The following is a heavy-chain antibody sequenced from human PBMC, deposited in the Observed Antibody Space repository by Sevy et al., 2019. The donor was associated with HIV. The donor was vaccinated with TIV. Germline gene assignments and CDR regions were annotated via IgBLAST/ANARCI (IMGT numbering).Heavy chain of an antibody. Sequence: GGSLRLSCVASGFTFPIYSVLWVRQAPGKGLEWLTLISYDGNYKYYADSMKGRFTISRDNSNNILYLQMSRLRVEDTALYFCARVAVEYCTNDCYHRFDHWGLGTLVTVSS. V-gene: IGHV3-30*04. CDR3: ARVAVEYCTNDCYHRFDH. D-gene: IGHD2-8*01. CDR1: GFTFPIYS. CDR2: ISYDGNYK. J-gene: IGHJ4*02.